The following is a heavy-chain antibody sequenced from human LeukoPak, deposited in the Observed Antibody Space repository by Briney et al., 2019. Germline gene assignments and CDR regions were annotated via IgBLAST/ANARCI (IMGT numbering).Heavy chain of an antibody. D-gene: IGHD1-26*01. V-gene: IGHV1-18*04. CDR1: GYTFTSNY. CDR2: VSTYNGNT. Sequence: GASVKVSCKASGYTFTSNYIHWVRQAPGQGLEWMGWVSTYNGNTKYAQNLQGRVTTTTDTSTSTAYMELRSLRSDDTAMYYCARQSTGSYYSPIDYWGQGTLVTVSS. CDR3: ARQSTGSYYSPIDY. J-gene: IGHJ4*02.